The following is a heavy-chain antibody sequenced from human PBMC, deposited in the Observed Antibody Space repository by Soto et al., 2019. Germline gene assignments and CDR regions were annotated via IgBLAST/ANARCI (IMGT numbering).Heavy chain of an antibody. Sequence: QVQLVQSGAEVQKPGSSVKVSCKASGGTFSSYSFTWVRQAPGQGLEWMGRIIPILGIANYAQKFQGRVTISADKSTSTAYMELSSLRSEDTAVYYCATDKDSTYDHWGQGTLVTVSS. J-gene: IGHJ5*02. CDR3: ATDKDSTYDH. CDR1: GGTFSSYS. CDR2: IIPILGIA. V-gene: IGHV1-69*08. D-gene: IGHD4-4*01.